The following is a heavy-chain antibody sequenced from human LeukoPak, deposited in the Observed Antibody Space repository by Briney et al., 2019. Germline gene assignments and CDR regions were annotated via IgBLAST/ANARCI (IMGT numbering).Heavy chain of an antibody. CDR3: AKENSSGWYSHIQH. V-gene: IGHV3-23*01. CDR2: ISGSGGST. CDR1: GFTFSSYA. J-gene: IGHJ1*01. D-gene: IGHD6-19*01. Sequence: GGSLSLSCAASGFTFSSYAMSWVRQAPGKGLEWVSGISGSGGSTYYADSVKGRFTISRDNSNNTLYLQMNSLRAEDTAVYYCAKENSSGWYSHIQHWGQGTLVTVSS.